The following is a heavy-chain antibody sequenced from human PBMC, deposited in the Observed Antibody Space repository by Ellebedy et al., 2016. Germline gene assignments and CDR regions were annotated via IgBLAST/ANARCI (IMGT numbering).Heavy chain of an antibody. CDR3: VKDQEMATTYYFDY. V-gene: IGHV3-30*14. CDR2: ISYDGSNK. Sequence: GESLKISXAASGFTFSSYAMHWVRQAPGKGLEWAAVISYDGSNKYYADSVKGRFTISRDNSKNTLYLQMSSLRAEDTAVYYCVKDQEMATTYYFDYWGQGTLVTVSS. J-gene: IGHJ4*02. D-gene: IGHD5-24*01. CDR1: GFTFSSYA.